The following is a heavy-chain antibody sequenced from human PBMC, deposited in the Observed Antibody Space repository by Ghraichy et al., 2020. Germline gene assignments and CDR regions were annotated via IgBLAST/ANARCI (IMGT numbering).Heavy chain of an antibody. V-gene: IGHV1-2*02. J-gene: IGHJ2*01. D-gene: IGHD3-16*01. Sequence: ASVKVSCKTSGVSFTAYYMHWIRQAPGQEFEWMGCINPNTGDSHYAQKFECRVTMTRDVSINTGYMDLTRLKFGDTDKYFCARDMMGSQGKYFDLWGRGTLVTVSS. CDR3: ARDMMGSQGKYFDL. CDR1: GVSFTAYY. CDR2: INPNTGDS.